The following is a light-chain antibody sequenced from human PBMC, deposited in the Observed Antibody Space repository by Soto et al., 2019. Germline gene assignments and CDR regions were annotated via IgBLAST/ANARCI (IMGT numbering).Light chain of an antibody. J-gene: IGKJ2*03. V-gene: IGKV3-20*01. CDR1: QILSPSY. Sequence: EIVLTQSPATLSLSAGERATLSCRPSQILSPSYLAWYQHKPGQGPSILIFAVSSRATGVPDRFSGSGSCKYFTVTITRLEPEESANYYCQQYGRAPHSSGRATHLEIK. CDR3: QQYGRAPHS. CDR2: AVS.